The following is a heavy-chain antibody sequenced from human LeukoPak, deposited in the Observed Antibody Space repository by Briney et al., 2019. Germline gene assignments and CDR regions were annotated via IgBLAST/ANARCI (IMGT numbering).Heavy chain of an antibody. CDR1: GFTFSDYY. D-gene: IGHD3-22*01. CDR2: ISSSGSTI. Sequence: GGSLRLSCAASGFTFSDYYMSWIRQAPGKGLEWFSYISSSGSTIYYADSVKGRFTISRDNAKNSLYLQMNSLRAEDTAVYYCARERRYYDSSGYYSYFDYWGQGTLVTVSS. V-gene: IGHV3-11*01. CDR3: ARERRYYDSSGYYSYFDY. J-gene: IGHJ4*02.